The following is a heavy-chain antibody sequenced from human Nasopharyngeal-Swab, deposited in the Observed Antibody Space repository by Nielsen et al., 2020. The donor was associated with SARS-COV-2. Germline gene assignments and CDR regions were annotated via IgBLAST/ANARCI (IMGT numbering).Heavy chain of an antibody. V-gene: IGHV4-39*01. J-gene: IGHJ6*02. Sequence: SETLSLTYTVSGGSISSSSYYWGWIRQPPGKGLEWIGSIYYSGSTYYNPSLKSRVTISVDTSKNQFSLKLSSVTAADTAVYYCARHFWGSGFFYYYGMDVWGQGTTVSVSS. CDR2: IYYSGST. CDR1: GGSISSSSYY. D-gene: IGHD7-27*01. CDR3: ARHFWGSGFFYYYGMDV.